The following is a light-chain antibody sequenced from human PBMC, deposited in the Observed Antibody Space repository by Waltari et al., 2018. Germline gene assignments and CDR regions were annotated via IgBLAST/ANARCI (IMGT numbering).Light chain of an antibody. J-gene: IGKJ2*01. V-gene: IGKV4-1*01. CDR1: QTVLYSSTNKNY. CDR3: HQYYTTPYT. Sequence: EMVMTQSPATLSVSPGERATITCKSSQTVLYSSTNKNYLAWYQQKPGQPPKLLIYWASTRESWVPDRFSGSGSGTDFTLTVSSLQAEDVAVYYCHQYYTTPYTFGQGTKLEIK. CDR2: WAS.